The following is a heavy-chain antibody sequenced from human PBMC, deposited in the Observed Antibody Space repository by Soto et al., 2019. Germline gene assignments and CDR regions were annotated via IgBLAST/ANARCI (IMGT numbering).Heavy chain of an antibody. V-gene: IGHV3-30*18. CDR2: ISYDGSNK. Sequence: PGEPRRRSWSASGFTFRSYGMHSVRQTPGKGLEWVAVISYDGSNKYYADSVKGRFTISRDNSKNTLYLQMNSLRAEDTAVYYCAKDITIAVAGTPWFDPSGQGKLVTV. D-gene: IGHD6-19*01. CDR3: AKDITIAVAGTPWFDP. J-gene: IGHJ5*02. CDR1: GFTFRSYG.